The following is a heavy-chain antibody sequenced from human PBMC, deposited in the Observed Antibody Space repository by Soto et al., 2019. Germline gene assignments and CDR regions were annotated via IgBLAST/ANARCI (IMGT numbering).Heavy chain of an antibody. CDR3: AKGGYYSLFDI. CDR1: GFPFSSYA. V-gene: IGHV3-23*01. J-gene: IGHJ3*02. D-gene: IGHD3-16*01. CDR2: ISGSGGRT. Sequence: PGGSLRLSCVASGFPFSSYAMSWVRQTPGKGLEWVSGISGSGGRTYYADSVKGRFTISRDNSNNTLSLQMHILRVEDTAVYFFAKGGYYSLFDISGQATMVTLSS.